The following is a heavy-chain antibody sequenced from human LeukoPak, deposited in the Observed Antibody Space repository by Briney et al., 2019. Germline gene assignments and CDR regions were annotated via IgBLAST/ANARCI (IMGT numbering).Heavy chain of an antibody. J-gene: IGHJ4*02. V-gene: IGHV3-20*04. CDR2: INWNGGST. CDR1: GFTFDDYG. CDR3: ASHDGSSGSGGADY. Sequence: PGGSLRLSCAASGFTFDDYGMSWVRQAPGKGLEWVSGINWNGGSTGYADSVKGRFTISRDNSKNTLYLQMNSLRAEDTAVYYCASHDGSSGSGGADYWGQGTLVTVSS. D-gene: IGHD6-19*01.